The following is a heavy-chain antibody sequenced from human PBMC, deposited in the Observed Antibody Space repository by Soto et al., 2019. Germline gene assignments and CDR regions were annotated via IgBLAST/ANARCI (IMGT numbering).Heavy chain of an antibody. V-gene: IGHV3-72*01. Sequence: DVQLVESGGGLVQPGGSLRLSCAVSGFTFSDHYMDWVRQAPGKGLEWVGRSRSKVHSYSTEYAAAVRGRFTISSDDSENSLLLHMNSLKAEDTAVYYCVRGYQGFDTWGQGTLVTVSS. CDR1: GFTFSDHY. J-gene: IGHJ4*02. CDR2: SRSKVHSYST. D-gene: IGHD2-2*01. CDR3: VRGYQGFDT.